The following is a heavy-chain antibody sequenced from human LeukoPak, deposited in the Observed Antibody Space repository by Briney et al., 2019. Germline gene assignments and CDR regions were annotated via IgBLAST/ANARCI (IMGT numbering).Heavy chain of an antibody. CDR3: ARGVLPVRGVRLDY. Sequence: PGGTLRLSCAASGFTVSSNYMSWVRQAPGKGLEWVSVIYSGGSTYYADSVKGRFTLSRDISKNTLYLQMNSLRAEDTAVYYCARGVLPVRGVRLDYWGQGTLVTVSS. CDR2: IYSGGST. V-gene: IGHV3-66*01. J-gene: IGHJ4*02. D-gene: IGHD3-10*01. CDR1: GFTVSSNY.